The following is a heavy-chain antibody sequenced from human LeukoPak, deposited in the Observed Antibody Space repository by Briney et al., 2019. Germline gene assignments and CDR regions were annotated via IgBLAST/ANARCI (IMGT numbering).Heavy chain of an antibody. D-gene: IGHD6-13*01. CDR2: INPGADSR. Sequence: GASVKVSCKTSGYTFTSYYMHWVRQAPGQGLEWMGIINPGADSRGYAQKFQGRVTMTRDTSTSTVYMELNSLRSEDTAVYYCARGGMVAAPGAPPDNWGQGTLVTVSS. V-gene: IGHV1-46*01. CDR1: GYTFTSYY. J-gene: IGHJ4*02. CDR3: ARGGMVAAPGAPPDN.